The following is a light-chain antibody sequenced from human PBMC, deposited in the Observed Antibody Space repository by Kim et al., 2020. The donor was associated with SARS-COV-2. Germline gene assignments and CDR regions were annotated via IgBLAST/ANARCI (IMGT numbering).Light chain of an antibody. V-gene: IGKV1-5*03. CDR3: QQYYICPYT. CDR2: KAS. CDR1: ESFSSW. J-gene: IGKJ2*01. Sequence: DIQMTQSPSTLSASVGDTVTISCRASESFSSWLAWYQQKPGKAPNLLIYKASNLESGFPSRFSGSESGTEFTLTIASLQPDDFATYYCQQYYICPYTFGQGTKLEI.